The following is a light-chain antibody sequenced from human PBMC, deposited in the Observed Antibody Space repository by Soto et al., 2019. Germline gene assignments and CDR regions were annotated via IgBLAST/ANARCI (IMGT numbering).Light chain of an antibody. V-gene: IGKV1-17*01. J-gene: IGKJ5*01. Sequence: DIQMTQSESSMSASVSNRVTTTCRVSQGIRNDLGWYQQKPGKAPKRLIYAASSLQSGVPSRFSGSGSGTEFTLTISSLQPEDFATYYCLQHNSYPSITFGQGTRLEIK. CDR1: QGIRND. CDR3: LQHNSYPSIT. CDR2: AAS.